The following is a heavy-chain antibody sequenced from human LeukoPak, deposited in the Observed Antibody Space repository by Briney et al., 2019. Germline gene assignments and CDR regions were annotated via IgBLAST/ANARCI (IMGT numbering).Heavy chain of an antibody. CDR1: GYTFTGYY. Sequence: ASVKVSCKASGYTFTGYYMHWVRQAPGQGLEWMRRINPNSGGTNYAQKFQGRVTMTRDTSISTAYMELSRLRSDDTAVYYCAREEQYYDILTGCYSYYYYYMDVWGKGTTVTVSS. V-gene: IGHV1-2*06. CDR2: INPNSGGT. D-gene: IGHD3-9*01. J-gene: IGHJ6*03. CDR3: AREEQYYDILTGCYSYYYYYMDV.